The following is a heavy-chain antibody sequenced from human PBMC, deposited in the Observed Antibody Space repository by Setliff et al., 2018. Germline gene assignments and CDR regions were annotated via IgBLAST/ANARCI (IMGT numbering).Heavy chain of an antibody. CDR3: ARRETYYNFWSGYYAY. CDR1: GDSISSSNW. V-gene: IGHV4-4*02. J-gene: IGHJ4*02. D-gene: IGHD3-3*01. CDR2: IYHSGST. Sequence: LSLTCAVSGDSISSSNWWNWVRQPPGKGLEWIGEIYHSGSTKYNPSLKSRVTISVDKSKNQFSLKLSSVTAADTAVYYCARRETYYNFWSGYYAYWGQGTLVTVSS.